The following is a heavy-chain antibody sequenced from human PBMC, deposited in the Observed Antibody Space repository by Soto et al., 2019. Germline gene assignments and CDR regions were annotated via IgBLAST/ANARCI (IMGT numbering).Heavy chain of an antibody. CDR1: GFIFSNYA. Sequence: EVQMLESGGGLVQPGGSLRLSCAASGFIFSNYAMSRVRQAPGKGLEWVAGMGGANGDTYYADSVRGRYAISRDNSKSTLFLQKNSLRAEDTAVYYCAKDRVNHNSVWDPFDIWGQGTMVTVSS. J-gene: IGHJ3*02. CDR2: MGGANGDT. V-gene: IGHV3-23*01. D-gene: IGHD2-21*01. CDR3: AKDRVNHNSVWDPFDI.